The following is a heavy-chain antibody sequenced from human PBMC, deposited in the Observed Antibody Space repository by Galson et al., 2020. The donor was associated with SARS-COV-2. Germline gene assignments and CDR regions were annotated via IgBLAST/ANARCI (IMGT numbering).Heavy chain of an antibody. CDR2: IWYDGSNK. CDR3: ARLAGDYVIDLVELDY. V-gene: IGHV3-33*01. D-gene: IGHD4-17*01. J-gene: IGHJ4*02. Sequence: GGSLRLSCAASGFTFSSYGMHWVRQAPGKGLEWVAVIWYDGSNKYYADSVKGRFTISRDNSKNTLYLQMNSLRAEDTAVYYCARLAGDYVIDLVELDYWGQGTLVTVSS. CDR1: GFTFSSYG.